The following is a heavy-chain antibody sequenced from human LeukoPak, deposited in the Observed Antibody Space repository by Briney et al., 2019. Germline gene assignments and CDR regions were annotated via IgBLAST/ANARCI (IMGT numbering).Heavy chain of an antibody. CDR1: GYTFTSYD. CDR3: ARGKDVYYDFWSGYYYYYYGMDV. V-gene: IGHV1-8*01. D-gene: IGHD3-3*01. Sequence: ASVKVSCTASGYTFTSYDINWVRQATGQGLEWMGWMNPNSGNTGYAQKFQGRVTMTRNTSMSTAYMELSSLRSEDTAVYYCARGKDVYYDFWSGYYYYYYGMDVWGQGTTVTVSS. CDR2: MNPNSGNT. J-gene: IGHJ6*02.